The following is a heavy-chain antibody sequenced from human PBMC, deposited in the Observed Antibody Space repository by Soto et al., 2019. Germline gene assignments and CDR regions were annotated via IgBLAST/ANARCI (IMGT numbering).Heavy chain of an antibody. D-gene: IGHD6-13*01. CDR1: GGSISGYY. Sequence: PSVTLSLTCTVSGGSISGYYWSWIRQPAGKGLEWIGRIYTSGSTNYNPSLKSRVTMSVDTSKNQFSLKLSSVTAADTAVYYCARDLEEXSSSWRTYYYYYYGMDVWGQGTTVTVSS. CDR2: IYTSGST. V-gene: IGHV4-4*07. J-gene: IGHJ6*02. CDR3: ARDLEEXSSSWRTYYYYYYGMDV.